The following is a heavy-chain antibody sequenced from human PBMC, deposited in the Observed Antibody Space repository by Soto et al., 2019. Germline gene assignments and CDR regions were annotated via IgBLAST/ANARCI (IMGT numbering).Heavy chain of an antibody. V-gene: IGHV4-39*07. D-gene: IGHD3-16*01. Sequence: SETRSLTCTVSGGFISSSSYYWGWIRQPPGKGLEWIGSIYYSGSTYYNPSLKSRVTISVDTSKNQFSVKLSSVTAADTAVYYCAGGILSGLYNWLDPWGQGTLVTVSS. CDR2: IYYSGST. CDR3: AGGILSGLYNWLDP. CDR1: GGFISSSSYY. J-gene: IGHJ5*02.